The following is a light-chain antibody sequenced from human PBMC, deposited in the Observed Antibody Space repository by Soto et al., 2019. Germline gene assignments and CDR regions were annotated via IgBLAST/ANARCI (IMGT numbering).Light chain of an antibody. CDR1: QSISNW. V-gene: IGKV1-5*03. J-gene: IGKJ4*01. Sequence: DIQMTQSPSSLSASVGDRVTFTCRASQSISNWLAWYQQKPGKAPKLLIYKASTLESGVPSRFSGSGSGTEFTLTISSLQDDDFAIYYCQQYNGYRLAFGGGTKVEIK. CDR3: QQYNGYRLA. CDR2: KAS.